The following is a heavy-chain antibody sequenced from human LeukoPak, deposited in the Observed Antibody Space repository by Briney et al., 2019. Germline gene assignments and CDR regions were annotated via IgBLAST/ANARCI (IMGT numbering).Heavy chain of an antibody. V-gene: IGHV3-23*01. J-gene: IGHJ4*02. CDR2: VSGSGGST. CDR1: GFTFSSHA. CDR3: AKTLVDS. D-gene: IGHD3-16*01. Sequence: GGSLRLSCTAYGFTFSSHAISWVRQAPGKGLEWVSSVSGSGGSTYYADSSKGRFTITRDNSKNTLYLQMNSLRAEDTAIYYCAKTLVDSWGQGTLVTVSS.